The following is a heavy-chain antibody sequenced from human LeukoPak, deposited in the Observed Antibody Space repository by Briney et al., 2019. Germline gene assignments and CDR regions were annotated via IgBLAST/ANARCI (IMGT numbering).Heavy chain of an antibody. D-gene: IGHD3-9*01. V-gene: IGHV3-23*01. CDR2: ISDSGANT. J-gene: IGHJ4*02. CDR1: GFTFDDYG. Sequence: GGSLRLSCAASGFTFDDYGMSWVRQAPGKGLEWVSIISDSGANTYYADSVRGRFTISRDNSKNTLYLQMNSLRAEDTAVYYCASRPLHYDILTGHQGYYWGQGTLVTVSS. CDR3: ASRPLHYDILTGHQGYY.